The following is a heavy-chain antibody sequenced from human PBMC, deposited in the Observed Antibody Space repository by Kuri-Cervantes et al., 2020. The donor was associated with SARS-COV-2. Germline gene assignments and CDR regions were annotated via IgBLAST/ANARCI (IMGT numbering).Heavy chain of an antibody. CDR1: GFTFTSYA. Sequence: GESLKISCATSGFTFTSYAMSWVRQAPGKGLGWVSAISGSGGSTYYADSVKGRFTISRDNSKNTLYLQMNSLRAEDTAVYYCAKGTPEYQLRAFDIWGQGTMVTVSS. D-gene: IGHD2-2*01. CDR3: AKGTPEYQLRAFDI. V-gene: IGHV3-23*01. J-gene: IGHJ3*02. CDR2: ISGSGGST.